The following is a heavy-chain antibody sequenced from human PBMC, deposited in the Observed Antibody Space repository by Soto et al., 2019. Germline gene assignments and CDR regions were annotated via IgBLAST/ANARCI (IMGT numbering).Heavy chain of an antibody. J-gene: IGHJ5*02. CDR2: IIPIFGTA. CDR1: GGTFSSYA. CDR3: ARMVDGGKALGWFDP. Sequence: ASVKVSCKASGGTFSSYAISWVRQAPGQGLEWMGGIIPIFGTANYAQKFQGRVTITADESTSTAYMELSSLRSEDTAVYYCARMVDGGKALGWFDPWGQGTLVTVSS. V-gene: IGHV1-69*13. D-gene: IGHD2-15*01.